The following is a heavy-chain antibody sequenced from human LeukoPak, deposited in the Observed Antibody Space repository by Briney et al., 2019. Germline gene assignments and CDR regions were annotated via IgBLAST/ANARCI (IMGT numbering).Heavy chain of an antibody. D-gene: IGHD3-3*01. CDR2: IDNDGHGI. J-gene: IGHJ6*03. CDR3: AAGGGWDPSFGVVTHIDA. V-gene: IGHV3-74*01. Sequence: GGSPRLSCVTSGFTFSGYWMHWVRQGPEKGLELVSRIDNDGHGIIYADSVKGRFTASRDNVKNTLYLQMSSLRVEDTAVYYCAAGGGWDPSFGVVTHIDAWGKGTTVVVS. CDR1: GFTFSGYW.